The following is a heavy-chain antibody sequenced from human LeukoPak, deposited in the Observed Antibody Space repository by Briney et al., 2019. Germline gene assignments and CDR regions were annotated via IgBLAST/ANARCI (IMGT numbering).Heavy chain of an antibody. D-gene: IGHD6-13*01. CDR3: ARIGAGSSRDY. Sequence: GGSLRLSCAASGFTFSNFAMTWVRQAPGEGLEWVSSIVGSSSTYYADSLKGRFTISRDNAKNSLYLQMNSLRAEDTAVYYCARIGAGSSRDYWGQGTLVTVSS. V-gene: IGHV3-21*01. CDR2: IVGSSST. J-gene: IGHJ4*02. CDR1: GFTFSNFA.